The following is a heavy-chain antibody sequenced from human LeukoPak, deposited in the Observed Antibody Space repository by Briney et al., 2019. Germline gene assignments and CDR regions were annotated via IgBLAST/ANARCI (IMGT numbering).Heavy chain of an antibody. D-gene: IGHD5-18*01. CDR2: ISWNSGSI. J-gene: IGHJ4*02. Sequence: PGRSLRLSCAASGFTFDDYAMHWVRQAPGKSLEWVSGISWNSGSIGYADSVKGRFTISRDNAKNSLYLQMNSLRAEDTALYYCAKDTLGGYSYGYFDYWGQGTLVTVSS. CDR1: GFTFDDYA. V-gene: IGHV3-9*01. CDR3: AKDTLGGYSYGYFDY.